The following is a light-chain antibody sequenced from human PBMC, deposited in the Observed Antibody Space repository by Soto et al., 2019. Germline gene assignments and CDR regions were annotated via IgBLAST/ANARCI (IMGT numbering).Light chain of an antibody. Sequence: QSVLTQPPSASGTPGQRVTISCSGSSSNIGSNYVYWYQQLPGTAPKLLIYSNNQRPSGVPDRFSGSKSGTSACLAISGLRSEDEADYYCAAWDDSLSGYVFGTGTKLTVL. V-gene: IGLV1-47*02. CDR1: SSNIGSNY. J-gene: IGLJ1*01. CDR3: AAWDDSLSGYV. CDR2: SNN.